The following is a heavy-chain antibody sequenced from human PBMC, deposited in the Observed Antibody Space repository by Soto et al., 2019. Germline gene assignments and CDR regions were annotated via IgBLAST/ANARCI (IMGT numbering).Heavy chain of an antibody. CDR2: ISSSSSTI. J-gene: IGHJ6*03. CDR3: ARGIAAARPDNYYYYYYMDV. V-gene: IGHV3-48*01. D-gene: IGHD6-13*01. Sequence: GGSLRLSCAASGFTFSSYIMNWVRQAPGKGLKWVSYISSSSSTIYYADTVKGRFTISRDNAKNSLYLQMNSLRAEDTAVYYCARGIAAARPDNYYYYYYMDVWGKGTTVTVSS. CDR1: GFTFSSYI.